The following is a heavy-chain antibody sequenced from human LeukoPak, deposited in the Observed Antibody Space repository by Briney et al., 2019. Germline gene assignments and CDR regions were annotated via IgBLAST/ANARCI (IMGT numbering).Heavy chain of an antibody. Sequence: GASVKVSCRASGYTFTGNYMHWVRQAPGQGLEWMGWINPNSGGTNYAQKFQGRVTMTRDTSISTAYMELSRLRSDDTAVYYCARVGVAGIAAANIDYWGQGTLVTVSS. CDR3: ARVGVAGIAAANIDY. J-gene: IGHJ4*02. CDR1: GYTFTGNY. CDR2: INPNSGGT. V-gene: IGHV1-2*02. D-gene: IGHD6-13*01.